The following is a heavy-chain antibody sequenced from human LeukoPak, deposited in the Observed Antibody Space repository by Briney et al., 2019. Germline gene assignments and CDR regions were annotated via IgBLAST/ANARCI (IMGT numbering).Heavy chain of an antibody. CDR3: ARALDYDILTGYYWPIDY. CDR2: ISSSSSYI. CDR1: GFTFSSYS. J-gene: IGHJ4*02. V-gene: IGHV3-21*01. D-gene: IGHD3-9*01. Sequence: GGSLRLSCAASGFTFSSYSMNWVRQAPGKGLEWVSSISSSSSYIYYADSVKGRFTISRDNAKNSLYLQMNSLRAEDTAVYHCARALDYDILTGYYWPIDYWGQGTLVTVSS.